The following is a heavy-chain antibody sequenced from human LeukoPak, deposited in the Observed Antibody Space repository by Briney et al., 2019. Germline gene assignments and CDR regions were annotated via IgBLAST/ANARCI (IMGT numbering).Heavy chain of an antibody. V-gene: IGHV4-34*01. CDR3: ARGRGLGGSWLKVREYYFDY. CDR1: GGSFSGYY. Sequence: SETLSLTCAVYGGSFSGYYWSWIRQPPGKGLEWIGEINHSGSTNYNPSLKSRVTISVDTSKNQFSLKLSSVTAADTAVYYCARGRGLGGSWLKVREYYFDYWGQGTLVTVSS. J-gene: IGHJ4*02. CDR2: INHSGST. D-gene: IGHD2-15*01.